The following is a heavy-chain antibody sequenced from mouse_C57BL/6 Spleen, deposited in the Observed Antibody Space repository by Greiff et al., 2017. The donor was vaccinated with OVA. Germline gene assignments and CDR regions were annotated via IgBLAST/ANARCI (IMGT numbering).Heavy chain of an antibody. CDR3: ARQVAPYGSSYGWYFDV. CDR1: GFTFSDYG. J-gene: IGHJ1*03. D-gene: IGHD1-1*01. CDR2: ISNLAYSI. Sequence: DVKLVESGGGLVQPVGSLKLSCAASGFTFSDYGMAWVRQAPRKGPEWVAFISNLAYSIYYADTVTGRFTISRENAKNTLYLEMSSLRSEDTAMYYCARQVAPYGSSYGWYFDVWGTGTTVTVSS. V-gene: IGHV5-15*01.